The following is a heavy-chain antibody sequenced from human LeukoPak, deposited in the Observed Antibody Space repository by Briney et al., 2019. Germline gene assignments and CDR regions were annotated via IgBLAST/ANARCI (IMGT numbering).Heavy chain of an antibody. J-gene: IGHJ4*02. V-gene: IGHV3-23*01. Sequence: GGSLRLSCAASGFTFSSYAMSWVGHAPGKGLEWVSAISGSGGSTYYADSVKGRFTISRDNSKNTLYLQMNSLRAEDTAVYYCAKVPGDDGSGTDYWGQGTLVTVSS. CDR2: ISGSGGST. D-gene: IGHD3-10*01. CDR1: GFTFSSYA. CDR3: AKVPGDDGSGTDY.